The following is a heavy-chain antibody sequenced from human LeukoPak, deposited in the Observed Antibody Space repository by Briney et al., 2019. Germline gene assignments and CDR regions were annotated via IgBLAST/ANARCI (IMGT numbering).Heavy chain of an antibody. D-gene: IGHD2-15*01. CDR2: ISRSGGTT. J-gene: IGHJ6*03. V-gene: IGHV3-23*01. CDR3: AKRGGTESFYYYYYMDV. Sequence: GVSLSFSCAASGFTCSSYDMTWVRQTPGKGLEWVALISRSGGTTYYADSVKGRFTISRYNSKNNLYLQMNSLRAEDTAEYYCAKRGGTESFYYYYYMDVWGKGTTVTVSS. CDR1: GFTCSSYD.